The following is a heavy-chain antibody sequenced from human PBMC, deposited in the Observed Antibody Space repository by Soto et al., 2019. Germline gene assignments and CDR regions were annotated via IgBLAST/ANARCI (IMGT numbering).Heavy chain of an antibody. J-gene: IGHJ4*02. CDR1: GYTFTSYG. V-gene: IGHV1-18*01. CDR3: ARWEWGYSYGSDLDY. Sequence: QVQLVQSGAEVKKPGASVKVSCKASGYTFTSYGISWVRQAPGQGLEWMGWISAYNGNTNYAQKLQGRVTMTTDTSTSTAYKELRSLRSDDTAVYYCARWEWGYSYGSDLDYWGQGTLITVSS. D-gene: IGHD5-18*01. CDR2: ISAYNGNT.